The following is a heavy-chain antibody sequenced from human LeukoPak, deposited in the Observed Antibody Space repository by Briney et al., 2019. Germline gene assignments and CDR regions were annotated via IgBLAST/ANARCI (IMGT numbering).Heavy chain of an antibody. CDR1: GGTFSSYA. CDR2: SIPIFGTA. Sequence: ALVMVSCKASGGTFSSYAISWVRQAPGEGLEWMGGSIPIFGTANYAQKFQGRVTITADESTSTAYMELSSLRSEDTAVYYCAREENEPYYYHSSGFYDRSPFELWGRGILVTVSS. D-gene: IGHD3-22*01. V-gene: IGHV1-69*13. CDR3: AREENEPYYYHSSGFYDRSPFEL. J-gene: IGHJ2*01.